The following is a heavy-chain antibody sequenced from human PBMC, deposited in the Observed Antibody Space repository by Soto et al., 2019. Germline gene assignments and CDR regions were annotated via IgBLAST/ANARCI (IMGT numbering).Heavy chain of an antibody. J-gene: IGHJ4*02. D-gene: IGHD5-12*01. CDR2: ISGSGAKT. V-gene: IGHV3-23*01. Sequence: GGSLRLSCAASGFTFSNYVMNWVRQAPGKGLEWVSAISGSGAKTYYADSVRGRFTISRDNSKNTLYLQMNSLRAEDTAVYYCAKDQYSGYASLDYWGQGALVTVSS. CDR1: GFTFSNYV. CDR3: AKDQYSGYASLDY.